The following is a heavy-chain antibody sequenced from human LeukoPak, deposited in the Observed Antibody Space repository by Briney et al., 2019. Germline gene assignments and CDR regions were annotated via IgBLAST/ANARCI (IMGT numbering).Heavy chain of an antibody. D-gene: IGHD5-18*01. CDR3: AAAGLLPSYGPAFDY. J-gene: IGHJ4*02. CDR2: IYYSGST. V-gene: IGHV4-31*03. CDR1: GCSISSGGYY. Sequence: SQTLSLTCTVSGCSISSGGYYWSWLRQHPGKGLEWIGYIYYSGSTYYNPSLKSRVTISVDTSKNQFSLKLSSVTAADTAVYYCAAAGLLPSYGPAFDYWGQGTLVTVSS.